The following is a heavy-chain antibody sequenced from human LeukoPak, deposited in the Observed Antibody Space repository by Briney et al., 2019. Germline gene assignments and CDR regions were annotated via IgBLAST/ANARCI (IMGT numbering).Heavy chain of an antibody. J-gene: IGHJ5*02. V-gene: IGHV4-59*11. CDR1: GGSISSHY. CDR3: AEYYYDSSGYNDWFDP. CDR2: IYYSGST. D-gene: IGHD3-22*01. Sequence: PSETLSLTCTVSGGSISSHYWSWIRQPPGKGLEWIGYIYYSGSTNYNPSLKSRVTISVDTSKNQFSLKLSSVTAADTAVYYCAEYYYDSSGYNDWFDPWGLGTLVTVSS.